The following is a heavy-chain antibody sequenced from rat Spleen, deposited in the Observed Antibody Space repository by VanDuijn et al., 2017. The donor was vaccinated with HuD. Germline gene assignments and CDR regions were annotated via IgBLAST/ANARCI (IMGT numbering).Heavy chain of an antibody. J-gene: IGHJ3*01. CDR2: MNGAGST. D-gene: IGHD1-2*01. CDR3: ARGPSSSAYFAY. CDR1: VYSIKSSYR. V-gene: IGHV3-3*01. Sequence: EVQLQESGPGLVKPSQSLSLTCSVTVYSIKSSYRWNWIRKFPGNKLEWMGFMNGAGSTNYNPSLKGRVSITRDTSKNQFFLQVTSVTNEDTATYYCARGPSSSAYFAYWGQGTLVTVSS.